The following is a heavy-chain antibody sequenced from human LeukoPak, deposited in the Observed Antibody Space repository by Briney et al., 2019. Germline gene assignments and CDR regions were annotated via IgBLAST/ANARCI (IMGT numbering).Heavy chain of an antibody. CDR1: GFTFNTYG. CDR2: IWYDGSDK. V-gene: IGHV3-33*01. D-gene: IGHD2-15*01. Sequence: GGSLRLSCAASGFTFNTYGMNWVRQASGKGLEWVAIIWYDGSDKYYADSVKGRFTISRDNSKNTLYLQMNSLRAEDTAVYYCARVGCTGGSCLAYNYYAMDVWGQGTTVTVSS. CDR3: ARVGCTGGSCLAYNYYAMDV. J-gene: IGHJ6*02.